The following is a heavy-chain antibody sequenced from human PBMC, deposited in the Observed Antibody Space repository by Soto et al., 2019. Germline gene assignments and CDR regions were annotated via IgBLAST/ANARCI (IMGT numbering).Heavy chain of an antibody. CDR2: ISYDGSNK. Sequence: GGSLRLSCAASGFTFSSYGMHWVRQAPGKGLEWVAVISYDGSNKYYADSVKGRFTISRDNSKNTLYLQMNSLRAEDTAVYYCAKDPHSSGLFDYWGQGTLVTVSS. CDR1: GFTFSSYG. D-gene: IGHD3-22*01. CDR3: AKDPHSSGLFDY. J-gene: IGHJ4*02. V-gene: IGHV3-30*18.